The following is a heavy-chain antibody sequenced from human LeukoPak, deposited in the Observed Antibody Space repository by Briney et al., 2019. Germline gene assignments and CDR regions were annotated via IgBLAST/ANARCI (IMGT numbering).Heavy chain of an antibody. J-gene: IGHJ4*02. V-gene: IGHV3-30*02. CDR3: ARTYYDFWSGYYTGFDY. D-gene: IGHD3-3*01. CDR2: IRYDGSNK. CDR1: GFTFSSYG. Sequence: GGSMRLSCAASGFTFSSYGMHWVRQAPGKGLEWVAFIRYDGSNKYYADSVKGRFTISRDNSKNTLYLQMNSLRAEDTAVSYCARTYYDFWSGYYTGFDYWGQGTLVTVSS.